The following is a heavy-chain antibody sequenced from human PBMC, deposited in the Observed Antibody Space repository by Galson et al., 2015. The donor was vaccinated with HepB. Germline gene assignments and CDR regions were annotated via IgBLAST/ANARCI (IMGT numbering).Heavy chain of an antibody. CDR1: GFTFSRYG. CDR3: AKVKSEYSSSWYVFDY. CDR2: ISYDGSNK. V-gene: IGHV3-30*18. J-gene: IGHJ4*02. D-gene: IGHD6-13*01. Sequence: SLRLSCAASGFTFSRYGMHWVRQAPGKGLEWVAVISYDGSNKYYADSVKGRFTISRDNSKNTLYLQMNSLRAEDTAVYYCAKVKSEYSSSWYVFDYWGQGTLVTVSS.